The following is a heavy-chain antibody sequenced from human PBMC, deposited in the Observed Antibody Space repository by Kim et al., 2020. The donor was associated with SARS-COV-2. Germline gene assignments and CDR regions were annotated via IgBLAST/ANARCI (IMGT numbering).Heavy chain of an antibody. CDR3: ATLSSSSDY. J-gene: IGHJ4*02. V-gene: IGHV7-4-1*02. CDR2: GNP. D-gene: IGHD6-6*01. Sequence: GNPTYAQGFTGRFVFSLDTSVSTAYLQISSLKAEDTAVYYCATLSSSSDYWGQGTLVTVSS.